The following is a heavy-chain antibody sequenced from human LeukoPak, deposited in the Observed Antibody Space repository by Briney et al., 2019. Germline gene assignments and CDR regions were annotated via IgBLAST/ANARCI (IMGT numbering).Heavy chain of an antibody. CDR2: ISSNGDST. J-gene: IGHJ6*02. D-gene: IGHD6-13*01. V-gene: IGHV3-64*01. CDR3: ARAPGTTGQQLEYYYGMDV. CDR1: GFTFSNYA. Sequence: GGSLRLSCAGSGFTFSNYAMHWVRQAPGKGLEYVSAISSNGDSTYYANSVKGRFTISRDNSKNTLYLQMGSLRAEDMAVYYCARAPGTTGQQLEYYYGMDVWGQGTTVTVSS.